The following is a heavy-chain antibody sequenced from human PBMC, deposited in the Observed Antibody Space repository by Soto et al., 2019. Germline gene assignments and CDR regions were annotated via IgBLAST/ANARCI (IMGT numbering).Heavy chain of an antibody. CDR2: ISAYNGNT. CDR3: AREGTLGYSGYDRHNWFDP. J-gene: IGHJ5*02. D-gene: IGHD5-12*01. V-gene: IGHV1-18*01. CDR1: GYTFTSYG. Sequence: QVQLVQSGAEVKKPGASVKVSCKASGYTFTSYGISWVRQAPGQGLEWMGWISAYNGNTNYAQKLQGRVTMTTHTPTSTAYMELRSLRSDDTAVYYCAREGTLGYSGYDRHNWFDPWGQGTLVTVSS.